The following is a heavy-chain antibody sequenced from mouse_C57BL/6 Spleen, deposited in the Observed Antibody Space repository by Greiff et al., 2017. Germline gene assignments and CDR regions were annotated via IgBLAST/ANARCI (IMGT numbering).Heavy chain of an antibody. CDR3: TREGITTVVAPPFAY. CDR1: GYTFTSYW. CDR2: IYPGNSDT. J-gene: IGHJ3*01. V-gene: IGHV1-5*01. D-gene: IGHD1-1*01. Sequence: VQLQQSGTVLARPGASVKMSCKTSGYTFTSYWMHWVKQRPGQGLEWIGAIYPGNSDTSYNQKFKGKAKLTAVTSASTAYMELSSLTNEDSAVYYCTREGITTVVAPPFAYWGQGTLVTVSA.